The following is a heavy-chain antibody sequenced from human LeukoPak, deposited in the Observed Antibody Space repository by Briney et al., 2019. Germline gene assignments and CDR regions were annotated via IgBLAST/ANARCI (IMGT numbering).Heavy chain of an antibody. CDR2: ITTSGTTT. J-gene: IGHJ5*02. D-gene: IGHD4-17*01. Sequence: GGSLRLSCAASGFTVSNYCMTWIRQAPGKGLEWVSYITTSGTTTSYADSVKGRFTISRDNAKNSLYLQMNSLRVEDTAIYYCARDGEHGDNNWLDPWGQGTLVTVSS. CDR3: ARDGEHGDNNWLDP. CDR1: GFTVSNYC. V-gene: IGHV3-11*01.